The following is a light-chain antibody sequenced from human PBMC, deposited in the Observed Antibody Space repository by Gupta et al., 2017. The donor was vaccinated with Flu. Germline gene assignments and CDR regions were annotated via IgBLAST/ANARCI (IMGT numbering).Light chain of an antibody. Sequence: SYVLTQPPSVSVAPGQTATITCGRNNIGTKSVHWYQQKAGQANVLRGDEDSDRPSGIPERFAGYNAGNTATRTISRVEAGDEADYAGQVWDRSSEHVVFGGGTKLPVL. V-gene: IGLV3-21*02. CDR2: EDS. J-gene: IGLJ3*02. CDR1: NIGTKS. CDR3: QVWDRSSEHVV.